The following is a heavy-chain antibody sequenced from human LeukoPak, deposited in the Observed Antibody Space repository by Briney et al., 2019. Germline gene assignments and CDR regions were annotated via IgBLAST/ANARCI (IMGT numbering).Heavy chain of an antibody. CDR1: GGSFSGYY. J-gene: IGHJ4*02. D-gene: IGHD7-27*01. Sequence: SETLSLTCAVYGGSFSGYYWSWIRQPPGKGLEWIGSIYHSGSTYYNPSLKSRVTISVDTSKNQFSLKLSSVTAADTAVYYCARDGDPYYFDYWGQGTLVTVSS. CDR2: IYHSGST. V-gene: IGHV4-34*01. CDR3: ARDGDPYYFDY.